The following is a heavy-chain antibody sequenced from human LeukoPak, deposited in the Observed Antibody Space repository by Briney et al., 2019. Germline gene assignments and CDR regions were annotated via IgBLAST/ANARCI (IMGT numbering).Heavy chain of an antibody. CDR1: GGSISGYY. CDR2: ISYSGST. D-gene: IGHD1-26*01. J-gene: IGHJ3*02. V-gene: IGHV4-59*01. CDR3: ARETRLHSGSYSNDAFDI. Sequence: SETLSLTCTVSGGSISGYYWSWIRQPAGKGLEWIGYISYSGSTDYNPSLKSRVTISLDTSKNQFSLRLSSVTAADTAVYYCARETRLHSGSYSNDAFDIWGQGTMVTVSS.